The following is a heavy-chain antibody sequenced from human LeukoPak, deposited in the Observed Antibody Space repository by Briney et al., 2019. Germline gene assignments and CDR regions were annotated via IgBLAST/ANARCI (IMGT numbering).Heavy chain of an antibody. Sequence: GGSLRLSCAASGFTFSSYNMDWVRQAPGKGLEGVSFIDRSSRFIYQVDSVKGRFTISRDNAKSSVFLQMNSLRAEDTAVYYCARVGGHCTSTSCPPPDYWGQGTLVTVSS. CDR3: ARVGGHCTSTSCPPPDY. J-gene: IGHJ4*02. CDR2: IDRSSRFI. CDR1: GFTFSSYN. V-gene: IGHV3-21*01. D-gene: IGHD2-2*01.